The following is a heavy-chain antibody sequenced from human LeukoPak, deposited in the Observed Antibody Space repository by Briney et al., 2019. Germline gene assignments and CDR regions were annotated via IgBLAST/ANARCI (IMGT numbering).Heavy chain of an antibody. CDR3: AREGTVPYYFDY. V-gene: IGHV3-7*01. CDR1: EFSFSSYW. Sequence: GGSLRLSCAASEFSFSSYWMSWVRQAPGKGLEWVANIKQDGSEKYYVDSVKGRFTISRDNAKNSLYLQMNSLRAEDTAVYYCAREGTVPYYFDYWGQGTLVTVSS. J-gene: IGHJ4*02. CDR2: IKQDGSEK. D-gene: IGHD4-17*01.